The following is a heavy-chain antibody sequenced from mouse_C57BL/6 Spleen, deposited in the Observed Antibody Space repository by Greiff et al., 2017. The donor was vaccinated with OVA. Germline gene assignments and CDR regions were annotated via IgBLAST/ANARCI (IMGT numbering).Heavy chain of an antibody. D-gene: IGHD1-1*01. CDR1: GYTFTEYT. Sequence: SGAELVKPGASVKLSCKASGYTFTEYTIHWVKQRSGQGLEWIGWFYPGSGSIKYNEKFKDKATLTADKSSSTVYMELSRLTSEDSAVYFRARHEEDYYGSSFYYFDYWGQGTTLTVSS. CDR2: FYPGSGSI. CDR3: ARHEEDYYGSSFYYFDY. V-gene: IGHV1-62-2*01. J-gene: IGHJ2*01.